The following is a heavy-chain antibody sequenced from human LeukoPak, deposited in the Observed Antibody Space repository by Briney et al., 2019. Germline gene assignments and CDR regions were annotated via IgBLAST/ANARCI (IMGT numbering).Heavy chain of an antibody. CDR3: ARGMVVRGVIAFDY. J-gene: IGHJ4*02. Sequence: GGSLRLSCAASGFTFSSYWMSWVRQAPGKGLEWVANIKQDGSEKYYVDSVKGRFTISRDNAKNSLYLQMNSLRAEDTAVYYCARGMVVRGVIAFDYWGQGTLVTVSS. D-gene: IGHD3-10*01. CDR2: IKQDGSEK. CDR1: GFTFSSYW. V-gene: IGHV3-7*01.